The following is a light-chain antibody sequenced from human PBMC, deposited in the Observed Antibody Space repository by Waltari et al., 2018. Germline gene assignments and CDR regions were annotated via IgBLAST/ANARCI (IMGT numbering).Light chain of an antibody. V-gene: IGLV2-23*02. CDR3: YSYAGSSTWV. CDR1: SSNVGGYNL. CDR2: DVN. J-gene: IGLJ3*02. Sequence: QSALSQPASGSGSPGQTITISCTGTSSNVGGYNLVFWYQHHPGNPPKPLISDVNKRPSGVSTRFSGSKSGNPASLTISGLQAEDAADYYCYSYAGSSTWVFGGGTNLAFL.